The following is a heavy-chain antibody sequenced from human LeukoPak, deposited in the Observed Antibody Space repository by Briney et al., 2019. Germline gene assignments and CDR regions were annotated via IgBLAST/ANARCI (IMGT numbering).Heavy chain of an antibody. CDR3: ARAGRGYSGYGDDY. J-gene: IGHJ4*02. D-gene: IGHD5-12*01. CDR2: IIPIFGTA. CDR1: GGTFSSYA. Sequence: ASVKVSCKASGGTFSSYAISWVRQAPGQGLEWMGGIIPIFGTANYAQKLQGRVTMTTDTSTSTAYMELRSLRSDDTAVYYCARAGRGYSGYGDDYWGQGTLVTVSS. V-gene: IGHV1-69*05.